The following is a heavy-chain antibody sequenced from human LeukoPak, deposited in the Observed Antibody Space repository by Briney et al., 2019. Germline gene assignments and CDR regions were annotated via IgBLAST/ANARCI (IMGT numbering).Heavy chain of an antibody. J-gene: IGHJ4*02. CDR1: GFSFRSCW. V-gene: IGHV3-74*01. CDR2: INGDGSTT. CDR3: ARDFYGSGSFLH. Sequence: GGSLRLSCAASGFSFRSCWMHWVRQAPGKELVWVSRINGDGSTTNYADSVRGRFTISRDNSKNTLYLQMNSLRAEDTAVYYCARDFYGSGSFLHWGQGTLVTVSS. D-gene: IGHD3-10*01.